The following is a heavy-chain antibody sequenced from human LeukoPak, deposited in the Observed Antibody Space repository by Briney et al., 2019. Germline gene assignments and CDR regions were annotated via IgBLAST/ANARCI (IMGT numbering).Heavy chain of an antibody. V-gene: IGHV4-59*01. J-gene: IGHJ4*02. CDR2: IYYSGST. D-gene: IGHD5-12*01. Sequence: SETLSLTCTVSGGSISSYYWSWIRQPPGKGLEWIGYIYYSGSTNYNPSLKSRVTISVDTSKNQFSLKLSSVTAADTAVYYCARGRRGYSGYDYFDYWGQGTLVTVSS. CDR1: GGSISSYY. CDR3: ARGRRGYSGYDYFDY.